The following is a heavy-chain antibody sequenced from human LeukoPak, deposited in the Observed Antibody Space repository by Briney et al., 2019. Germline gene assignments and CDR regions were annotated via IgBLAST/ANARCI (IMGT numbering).Heavy chain of an antibody. Sequence: ASVKVSCKASGYTFTSYDINWVRQATGRGLEWMGWMNPNSGNTGYAQKFQGRVTITRNTSISTAYMELSSLRSEDTAVYYCARRSYDFWSGYYTPYYYYYMDVWGKGTTVTVSS. D-gene: IGHD3-3*01. V-gene: IGHV1-8*03. CDR3: ARRSYDFWSGYYTPYYYYYMDV. J-gene: IGHJ6*03. CDR1: GYTFTSYD. CDR2: MNPNSGNT.